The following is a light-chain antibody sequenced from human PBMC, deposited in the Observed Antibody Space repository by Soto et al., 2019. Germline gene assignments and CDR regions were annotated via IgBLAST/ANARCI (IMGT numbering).Light chain of an antibody. V-gene: IGLV2-14*03. CDR3: TSYTTNSTVV. Sequence: QSVLTQPASVSGSPGQSITISCTGTSGDVGASNYVSWYQQHPGEAPKLMISDVTDRPSGVSYRFSGSKSGSTASLTISGLQAEDEADNFCTSYTTNSTVVFGGGTQLTVL. CDR1: SGDVGASNY. J-gene: IGLJ2*01. CDR2: DVT.